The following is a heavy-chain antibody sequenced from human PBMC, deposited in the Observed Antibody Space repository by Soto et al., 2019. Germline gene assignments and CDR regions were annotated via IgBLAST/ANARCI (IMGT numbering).Heavy chain of an antibody. CDR1: GYTFTGYY. Sequence: GASVKVSCKASGYTFTGYYMHWVRQAPGQGLEWMGWINPNSGGTNYAQRFQGWVTMTRETSISTAYMELSRLRSDDTAVYYCATDMVVGLPSATYYYGMEVWGQETPVTVSS. J-gene: IGHJ6*02. V-gene: IGHV1-2*04. CDR2: INPNSGGT. D-gene: IGHD3-10*01. CDR3: ATDMVVGLPSATYYYGMEV.